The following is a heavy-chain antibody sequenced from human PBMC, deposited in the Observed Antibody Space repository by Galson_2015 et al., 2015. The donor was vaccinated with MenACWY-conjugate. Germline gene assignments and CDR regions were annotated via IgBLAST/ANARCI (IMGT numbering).Heavy chain of an antibody. J-gene: IGHJ3*02. CDR1: GFTFSNYG. D-gene: IGHD4-17*01. CDR2: IKNDGSDK. CDR3: ANLLTTVTANDAFDI. V-gene: IGHV3-30*02. Sequence: SLRLSCAASGFTFSNYGMHWVRQAPGKGLDWVAFIKNDGSDKYYSGSVKGRFTISRDNSKNTLFLQMNSLRAEVTAVYYCANLLTTVTANDAFDIWGQGTTVTVSS.